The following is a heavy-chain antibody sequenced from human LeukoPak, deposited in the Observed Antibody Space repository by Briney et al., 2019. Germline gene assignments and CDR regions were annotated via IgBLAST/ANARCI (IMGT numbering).Heavy chain of an antibody. CDR1: GFTFSSYA. V-gene: IGHV3-30-3*01. D-gene: IGHD6-19*01. CDR3: ARDPLSSGWDNYFDY. Sequence: PGGSLRLSCAASGFTFSSYAMHWVRQAPGKGLEWVAVISYDGSNKYYADSVKGRFTISRDNSKNTLYLQMNSLRAEDTAVYYCARDPLSSGWDNYFDYWGQGTLVTVSS. J-gene: IGHJ4*02. CDR2: ISYDGSNK.